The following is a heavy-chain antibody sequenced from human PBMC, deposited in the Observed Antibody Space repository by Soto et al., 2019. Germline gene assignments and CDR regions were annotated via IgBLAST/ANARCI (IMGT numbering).Heavy chain of an antibody. J-gene: IGHJ6*02. CDR2: ISYDGSNK. D-gene: IGHD6-6*01. CDR1: GFTFSSYA. CDR3: AREGAGTAARLDQGYYGMDV. Sequence: GGSLRLSCAASGFTFSSYAMHWVRQAPGKGLEWVAVISYDGSNKYYADSVKGRFTISRDNSKNTLYLQMNSLRAEDTAVYYCAREGAGTAARLDQGYYGMDVWGQGTTVTVSS. V-gene: IGHV3-30-3*01.